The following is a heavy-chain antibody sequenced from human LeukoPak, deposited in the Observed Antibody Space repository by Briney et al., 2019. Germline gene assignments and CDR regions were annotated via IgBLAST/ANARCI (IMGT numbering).Heavy chain of an antibody. CDR3: AKDPYSYGSGSYVWFDP. CDR2: IRYDGSNK. D-gene: IGHD3-10*01. V-gene: IGHV3-30*02. J-gene: IGHJ5*02. CDR1: GFTFSSYG. Sequence: PGGSLRLSCAASGFTFSSYGMHWVRQAPGKGLEWVAFIRYDGSNKYYADSVKGRFTISRDNSKNMLYLQMNSLRAEDTAVYYCAKDPYSYGSGSYVWFDPWGQGTLVTVSS.